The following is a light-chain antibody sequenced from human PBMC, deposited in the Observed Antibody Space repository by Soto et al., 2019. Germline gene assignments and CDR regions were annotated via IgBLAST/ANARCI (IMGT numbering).Light chain of an antibody. J-gene: IGKJ4*02. CDR2: KAS. Sequence: DIQMTQSPSTLSGSVGDRVTITCRASQTISSCLAWYQQKPWKDPKLLIYKASTLKIGVPSRFSGSGSGTEYSLTISSIQPNYFPTYYCQHSNSYSEAYGEGT. CDR3: QHSNSYSEA. CDR1: QTISSC. V-gene: IGKV1-5*03.